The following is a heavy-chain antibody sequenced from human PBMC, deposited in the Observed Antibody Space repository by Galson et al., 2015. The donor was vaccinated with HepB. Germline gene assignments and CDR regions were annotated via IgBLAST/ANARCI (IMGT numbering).Heavy chain of an antibody. D-gene: IGHD5-18*01. V-gene: IGHV5-10-1*01. J-gene: IGHJ3*02. CDR1: GYSFTSYW. CDR3: ARHRTRGYSSSRAFDI. CDR2: IDPSDSYT. Sequence: QSGAEVKKPGESLRISCKGSGYSFTSYWISWVRQIPGKGLEWMGRIDPSDSYTNYSPSFQGHVTISADKSISTAYLQWSSLKASDTAMYYCARHRTRGYSSSRAFDIWGQGTMVTVSS.